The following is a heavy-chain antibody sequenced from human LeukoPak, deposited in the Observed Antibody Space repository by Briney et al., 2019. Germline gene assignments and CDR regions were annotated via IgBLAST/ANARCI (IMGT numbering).Heavy chain of an antibody. D-gene: IGHD5-12*01. J-gene: IGHJ3*02. CDR3: ARAGLSGYAPYDAFDI. V-gene: IGHV4-59*01. CDR1: GGSISSYY. CDR2: IYYSGST. Sequence: SETLSLTCTVSGGSISSYYWSWIRQPPGKGLEWIGYIYYSGSTNYNPSLKSRVTISVDTSKNQFSLKLSSVTAADTAVYYCARAGLSGYAPYDAFDIWGQGTMVTVSS.